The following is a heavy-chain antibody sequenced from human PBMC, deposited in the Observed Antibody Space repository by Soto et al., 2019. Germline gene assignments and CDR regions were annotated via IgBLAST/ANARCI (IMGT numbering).Heavy chain of an antibody. J-gene: IGHJ3*02. CDR2: IYYSGTT. Sequence: QLQLQESGPGLVKPSETLSLTCSVSGGSISSSSYYWGWIRQPPGKGLEWIGSIYYSGTTYYNPSLKSRVTISVDTSKNQFSLKLSSVTAADTAVYYCAGGDDYYDSSGYPPRAFDIWGQGTMVTVSS. CDR3: AGGDDYYDSSGYPPRAFDI. V-gene: IGHV4-39*01. CDR1: GGSISSSSYY. D-gene: IGHD3-22*01.